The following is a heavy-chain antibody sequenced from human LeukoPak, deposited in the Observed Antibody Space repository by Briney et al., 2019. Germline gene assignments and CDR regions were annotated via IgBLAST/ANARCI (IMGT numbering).Heavy chain of an antibody. J-gene: IGHJ4*02. CDR1: GFTFSSYG. D-gene: IGHD5-24*01. CDR3: AKSRRDGYNLGA. Sequence: GGSLRLSCAASGFTFSSYGMHWVRQAPGKGLEWVAVISYDGSNKYYADSVKGRFTISRDSSKNTLYLQMNSLRAEDTAVYYCAKSRRDGYNLGAWGQGTLVTVSS. CDR2: ISYDGSNK. V-gene: IGHV3-30*18.